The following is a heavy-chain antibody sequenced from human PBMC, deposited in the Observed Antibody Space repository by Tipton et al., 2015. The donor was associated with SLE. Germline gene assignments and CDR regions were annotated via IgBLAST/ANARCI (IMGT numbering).Heavy chain of an antibody. CDR2: INHSGST. Sequence: LRLSCAVYGGSFSGYYWSWIRQPPGKGLEWIGEINHSGSTNYNPSLKSRVTISVDTSKNKFSLKLISLTAADTAVYYCASGYSVGVWGKGPTVTFSS. V-gene: IGHV4-34*01. CDR1: GGSFSGYY. J-gene: IGHJ6*03. CDR3: ASGYSVGV.